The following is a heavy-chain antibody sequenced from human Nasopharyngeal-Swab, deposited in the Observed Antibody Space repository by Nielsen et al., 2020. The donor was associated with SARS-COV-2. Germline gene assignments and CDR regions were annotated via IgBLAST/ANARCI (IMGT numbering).Heavy chain of an antibody. J-gene: IGHJ4*02. CDR3: AKDPSAYDYVWGSSRYRGYFDY. CDR2: ISGSAGST. D-gene: IGHD3-16*02. V-gene: IGHV3-23*01. Sequence: GESLKISCAASGFTFSSYAMNWVRQAPGKGLEWVSAISGSAGSTYYADSVKGRFTISRDNSKNTLYLQMNSLRAEDTAVYYCAKDPSAYDYVWGSSRYRGYFDYWGQGTLVTVSS. CDR1: GFTFSSYA.